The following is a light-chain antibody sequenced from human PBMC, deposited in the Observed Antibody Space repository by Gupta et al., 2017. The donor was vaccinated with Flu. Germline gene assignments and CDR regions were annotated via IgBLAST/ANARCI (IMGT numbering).Light chain of an antibody. CDR1: SSDVGGYNY. V-gene: IGLV2-14*01. J-gene: IGLJ2*01. CDR2: EVS. CDR3: SSYTSSSTLV. Sequence: SITISCTGTSSDVGGYNYVSWYQQHPGKAPKLMMYEVSNRPSGVSNRFSGSKSGNTASLTISGLQAEDEAYYYCSSYTSSSTLVFGGGTKLTV.